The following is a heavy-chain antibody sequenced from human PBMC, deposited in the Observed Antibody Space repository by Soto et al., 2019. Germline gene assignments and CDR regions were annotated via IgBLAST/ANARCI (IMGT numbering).Heavy chain of an antibody. Sequence: SVKVSCKASGGTFSSYAISGVRQAPGQGLEWMGGIIPIFGTANYAQKFQGRVTITADESTSTAYMELSSLRSEDTAVYYCAVHCSGGSCYSGPFYYYYGMDVWGQGTTVTVSS. J-gene: IGHJ6*02. CDR3: AVHCSGGSCYSGPFYYYYGMDV. D-gene: IGHD2-15*01. CDR1: GGTFSSYA. V-gene: IGHV1-69*13. CDR2: IIPIFGTA.